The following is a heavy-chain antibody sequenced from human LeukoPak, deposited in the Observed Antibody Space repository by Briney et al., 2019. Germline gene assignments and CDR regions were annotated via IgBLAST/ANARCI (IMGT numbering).Heavy chain of an antibody. V-gene: IGHV3-30*03. D-gene: IGHD1-1*01. CDR1: GFTFSMYG. CDR3: ARMVARGVWILDF. Sequence: PGGSLRLSCVVSGFTFSMYGIHWVRQAPGKGLEWVAVISNDGSHAYYEDSVQGRFSISRDNSRNTAYLQMNSLRGEDTAVYYCARMVARGVWILDFWGRGTLVTISS. CDR2: ISNDGSHA. J-gene: IGHJ4*02.